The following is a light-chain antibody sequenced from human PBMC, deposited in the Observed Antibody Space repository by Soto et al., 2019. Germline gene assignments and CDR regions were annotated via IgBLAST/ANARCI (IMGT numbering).Light chain of an antibody. V-gene: IGKV3-15*01. Sequence: EIVMTQSPATLSVSPGERATLSCRASQSVRGNLAWYQQRPGQSPRLLLYGGPPRATGIPSRFSGSGSGTDFTLTITRLEPEDSAVYYCQPHAFWPLTVGGGTKLDIK. J-gene: IGKJ4*01. CDR1: QSVRGN. CDR3: QPHAFWPLT. CDR2: GGP.